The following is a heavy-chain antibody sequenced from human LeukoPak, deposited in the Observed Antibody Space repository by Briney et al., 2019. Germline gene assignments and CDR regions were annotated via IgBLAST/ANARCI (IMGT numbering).Heavy chain of an antibody. CDR3: VRHAGRAGGQ. V-gene: IGHV3-11*01. CDR1: GFSFGGHY. CDR2: ISGNGGDI. Sequence: GESLRLSCAASGFSFGGHYMSWLRQAPGKGPEWISYISGNGGDIAYADSVKGRSTISRDNAKNSLHLQMNSLRVEDTAVYHCVRHAGRAGGQWGQGALIAVSS. J-gene: IGHJ4*02. D-gene: IGHD3-10*01.